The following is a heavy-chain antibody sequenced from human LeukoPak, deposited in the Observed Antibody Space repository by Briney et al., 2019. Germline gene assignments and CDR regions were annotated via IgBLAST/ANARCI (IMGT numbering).Heavy chain of an antibody. CDR1: GCSISSYY. Sequence: SETLSLTCTVYGCSISSYYWSWIRQPPGKGLEWIGYIYYSGSTNYNPSLKSRVTISVDTSKNQFSLKLSSVTAADTAVYYCTRGRYDFWSGYLRFDHWGQGTLVTVSS. CDR2: IYYSGST. D-gene: IGHD3-3*01. J-gene: IGHJ5*02. CDR3: TRGRYDFWSGYLRFDH. V-gene: IGHV4-59*01.